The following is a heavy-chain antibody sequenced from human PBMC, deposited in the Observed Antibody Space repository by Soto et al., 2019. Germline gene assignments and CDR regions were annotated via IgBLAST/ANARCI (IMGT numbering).Heavy chain of an antibody. CDR2: ISGSGGST. J-gene: IGHJ4*02. D-gene: IGHD6-19*01. CDR1: GFTFSSYA. CDR3: EKLDNVGSGRKSDY. V-gene: IGHV3-23*01. Sequence: GGSLRLSCAASGFTFSSYAMSWVRQAPGKGLEWVSAISGSGGSTYYADSVKGRFTISRDNSKNTLYLQMNSLRAEDTAVYYCEKLDNVGSGRKSDYWGQGTLVTVSS.